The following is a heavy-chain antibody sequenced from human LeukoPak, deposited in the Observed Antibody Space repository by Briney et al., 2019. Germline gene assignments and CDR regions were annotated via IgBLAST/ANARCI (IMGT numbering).Heavy chain of an antibody. CDR3: ARLDCGGDCYVEY. D-gene: IGHD2-21*02. J-gene: IGHJ4*02. CDR1: GASFTSNY. Sequence: SETLSLTCTVSGASFTSNYWSWIRQPPGKGLEWIGYIYYSGTTTYNPSLERRVTMSVDMSKTQFSLRLNSVTATDTAVYYCARLDCGGDCYVEYCGQGTPVTVSS. V-gene: IGHV4-59*08. CDR2: IYYSGTT.